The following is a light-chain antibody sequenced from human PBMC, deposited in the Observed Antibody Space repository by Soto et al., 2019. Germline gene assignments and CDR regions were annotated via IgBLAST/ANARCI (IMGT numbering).Light chain of an antibody. CDR3: SSYTSSRTLV. CDR2: AVT. Sequence: QSVLTQPASVSGSPGQSITISCTGTSSDVGGYNYVSWYQQHPGKAPKLMIYAVTDRPSGVSSRFSGSKSDNTAALTISGRQTDDEADYYCSSYTSSRTLVFGTGTKVTVL. J-gene: IGLJ1*01. CDR1: SSDVGGYNY. V-gene: IGLV2-14*01.